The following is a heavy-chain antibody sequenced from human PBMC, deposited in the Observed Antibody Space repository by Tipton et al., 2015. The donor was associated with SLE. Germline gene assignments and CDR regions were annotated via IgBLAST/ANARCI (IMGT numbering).Heavy chain of an antibody. D-gene: IGHD3-10*01. CDR3: AREGNYYTSGSFSRFFDY. CDR2: TNSGGGT. J-gene: IGHJ4*02. CDR1: GFSVSNNY. V-gene: IGHV3-66*02. Sequence: SLRLSCAASGFSVSNNYMSWVRQAPGKGLDWVSSTNSGGGTYYADSVKGRFTISRDNSKNTLYLQMNTLRVEDTAVYYCAREGNYYTSGSFSRFFDYWGRGTLVTVSS.